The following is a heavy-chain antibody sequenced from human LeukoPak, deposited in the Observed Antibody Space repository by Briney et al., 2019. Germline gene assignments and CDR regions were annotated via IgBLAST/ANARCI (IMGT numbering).Heavy chain of an antibody. CDR3: ARVIVTYYYGSGSYYLDY. Sequence: GGSLRLSCAASGFTFSSYAMSWVRQAPGKGLEWVSVIYSGGSTYYADSVKGRFTISRDNSKNTLYLQMNSLRAEDTAVYYCARVIVTYYYGSGSYYLDYWGQGTLVTVSS. D-gene: IGHD3-10*01. CDR2: IYSGGST. V-gene: IGHV3-53*01. CDR1: GFTFSSYA. J-gene: IGHJ4*02.